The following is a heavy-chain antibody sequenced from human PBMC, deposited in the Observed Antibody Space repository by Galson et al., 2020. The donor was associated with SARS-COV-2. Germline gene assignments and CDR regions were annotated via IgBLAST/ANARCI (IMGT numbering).Heavy chain of an antibody. Sequence: GGSLRLSCSASGFTFSSYAMHWVRQAPGKGLEYVSAISSNGGSTYYADSVKGRFTISRDNSKNTLYLQMSSLRAEDTAVYYCVREPALYDTFNYYYGMDVWGQGTTVTVSS. CDR3: VREPALYDTFNYYYGMDV. CDR1: GFTFSSYA. CDR2: ISSNGGST. J-gene: IGHJ6*02. V-gene: IGHV3-64D*09. D-gene: IGHD3-9*01.